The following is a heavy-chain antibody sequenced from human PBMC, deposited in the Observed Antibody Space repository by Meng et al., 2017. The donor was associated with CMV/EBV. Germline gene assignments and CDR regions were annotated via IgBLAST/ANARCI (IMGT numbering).Heavy chain of an antibody. Sequence: VKLGRVGCEWNKPGASVKVSCNASGDTFTGYYMHWVRQAPGQGLEWMGWINPNSGGTNYAQKFQGRVTMTRDTSISTAYMELSRLRSDDTAVYYCARDGSSSATDLIDYWGQGTLVTVSS. D-gene: IGHD6-6*01. V-gene: IGHV1-2*02. CDR1: GDTFTGYY. CDR3: ARDGSSSATDLIDY. J-gene: IGHJ4*02. CDR2: INPNSGGT.